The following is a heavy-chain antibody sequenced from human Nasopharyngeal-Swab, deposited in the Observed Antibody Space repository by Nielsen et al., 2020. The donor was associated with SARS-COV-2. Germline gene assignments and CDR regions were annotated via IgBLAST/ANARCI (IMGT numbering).Heavy chain of an antibody. D-gene: IGHD2-21*01. CDR1: GFTFSSYW. V-gene: IGHV3-74*01. CDR3: ARGDYARWTNRHYGFDI. CDR2: IESDGTGP. J-gene: IGHJ3*02. Sequence: GESLKISCAASGFTFSSYWMHWVRQSPGKGPVWVSRIESDGTGPVYADSVKGRFTISRDNDKNTLFLHMNSLTAEDTAVYYCARGDYARWTNRHYGFDIWGQGTMVTVS.